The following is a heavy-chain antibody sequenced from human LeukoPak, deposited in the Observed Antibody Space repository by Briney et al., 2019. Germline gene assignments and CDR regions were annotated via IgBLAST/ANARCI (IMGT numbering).Heavy chain of an antibody. CDR2: ISGSGVYT. V-gene: IGHV3-23*01. J-gene: IGHJ4*02. Sequence: GGSLRLSCAASGFTFSSYAMSWVRQAPGKGLEWVSSISGSGVYTHYADSVRGRSTISRDTSKNTLYLQMNSLRAEDTAVYYCARGAPRPFWGQGTLVTVSS. D-gene: IGHD6-6*01. CDR1: GFTFSSYA. CDR3: ARGAPRPF.